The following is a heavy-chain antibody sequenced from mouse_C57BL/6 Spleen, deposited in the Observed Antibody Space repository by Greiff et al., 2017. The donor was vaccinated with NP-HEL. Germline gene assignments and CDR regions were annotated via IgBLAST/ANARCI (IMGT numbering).Heavy chain of an antibody. CDR1: GFTFSSYA. CDR2: ISDGGSYT. J-gene: IGHJ2*01. V-gene: IGHV5-4*01. Sequence: EVNVVESGGGLVKPGGSLKLSCAASGFTFSSYAMSWVRQTPEKRLEWVATISDGGSYTYYPDNVKGRFTISRDNAKNNLYLQMSHLKSEDTAMYYCARDAPSYFDDWGQGTTLPVSS. CDR3: ARDAPSYFDD.